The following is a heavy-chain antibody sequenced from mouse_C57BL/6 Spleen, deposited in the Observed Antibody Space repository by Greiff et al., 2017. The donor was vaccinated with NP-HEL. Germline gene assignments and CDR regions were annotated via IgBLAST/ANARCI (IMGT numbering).Heavy chain of an antibody. CDR1: GFTFSSYA. Sequence: EVKLMESGGGLVKPGGSLKLSCAASGFTFSSYAMSWVRQTPEKRLEWVATISDGGSYTYYPDNVKGRFTISRDNAKNNLYLQMSHLKSEDTAMYYCARSLAMDYWGQGTSVTVSS. V-gene: IGHV5-4*03. CDR3: ARSLAMDY. CDR2: ISDGGSYT. J-gene: IGHJ4*01.